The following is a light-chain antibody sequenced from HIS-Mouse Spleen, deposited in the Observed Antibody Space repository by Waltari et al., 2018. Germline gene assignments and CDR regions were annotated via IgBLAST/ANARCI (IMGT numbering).Light chain of an antibody. Sequence: QSALTQPASVSGSPGQSITISCTGTSSDGGGYNYVSWYQQHPGKAPKLMCYDVRNLASGVSKRFSGSKSGHTASLTISGLQAEDEADYYCSSYTSSSFNVVFGGGTKLTVL. CDR1: SSDGGGYNY. J-gene: IGLJ2*01. CDR2: DVR. V-gene: IGLV2-14*03. CDR3: SSYTSSSFNVV.